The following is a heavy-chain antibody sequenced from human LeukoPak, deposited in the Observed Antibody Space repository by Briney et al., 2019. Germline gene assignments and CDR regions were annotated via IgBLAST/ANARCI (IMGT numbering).Heavy chain of an antibody. CDR2: ISYDGGHK. CDR3: ARGDHFTGYLQYYFDQ. Sequence: GGSLRLSCAASGFSFSDYGMHWVRQAPVKGLEWVALISYDGGHKYYRDSVKGQFTISRNNSNNTLFLQMNDLSAEDSAVYYCARGDHFTGYLQYYFDQWGQGTLVTVSS. CDR1: GFSFSDYG. J-gene: IGHJ4*02. V-gene: IGHV3-30*03. D-gene: IGHD3-9*01.